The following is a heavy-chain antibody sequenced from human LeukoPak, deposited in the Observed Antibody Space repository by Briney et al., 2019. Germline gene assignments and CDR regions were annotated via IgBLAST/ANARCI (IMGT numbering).Heavy chain of an antibody. CDR3: ARLSRGGSYGFDY. D-gene: IGHD1-26*01. Sequence: SETLSLTCTVSGGSIGSSSYYWGWIRQPPGKGLEWIGSIYYSGSTHYNPSLKSRVTISVDTSKNQFSLKLSSVTAADTAVYYCARLSRGGSYGFDYWGQGTLVTVSS. CDR1: GGSIGSSSYY. V-gene: IGHV4-39*01. CDR2: IYYSGST. J-gene: IGHJ4*02.